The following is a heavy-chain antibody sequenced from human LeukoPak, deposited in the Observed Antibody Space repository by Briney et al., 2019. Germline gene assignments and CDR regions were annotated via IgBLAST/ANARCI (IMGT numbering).Heavy chain of an antibody. CDR1: GFTFSSYA. CDR3: AKDEIVVVITKGAFDY. D-gene: IGHD3-22*01. CDR2: ISGSGGST. Sequence: QAGGSLRLSCAASGFTFSSYAMSWVRQAPGKGLEWVSAISGSGGSTYYADSVKGRFTISRDNSKNTLYLQMNSLRAEDTAVYYCAKDEIVVVITKGAFDYWGQGTLVTVSS. V-gene: IGHV3-23*01. J-gene: IGHJ4*02.